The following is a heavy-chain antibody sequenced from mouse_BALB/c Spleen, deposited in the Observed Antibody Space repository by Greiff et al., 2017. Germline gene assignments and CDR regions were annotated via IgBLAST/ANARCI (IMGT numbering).Heavy chain of an antibody. CDR1: GYTFTSYW. CDR3: AAGNYYGSPY. CDR2: IDPSDSYT. J-gene: IGHJ3*01. V-gene: IGHV1-69*02. D-gene: IGHD1-1*01. Sequence: QVQLQQPGAELVKPGASVKLSCKASGYTFTSYWMHWVKQRPGQGLEWIGEIDPSDSYTNYNQKFKGKATLTVDKSSSTAYMHLNSLTSEDSAVYYCAAGNYYGSPYWGQGTLVTVSA.